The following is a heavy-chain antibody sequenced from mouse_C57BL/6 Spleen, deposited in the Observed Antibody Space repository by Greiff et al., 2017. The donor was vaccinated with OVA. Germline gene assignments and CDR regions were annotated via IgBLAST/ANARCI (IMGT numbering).Heavy chain of an antibody. D-gene: IGHD1-1*01. CDR3: ARGTTVVATDYFDY. Sequence: QQSGAELARPGASVKLSCKASGYTFTSYGISWVKQRTGQGLEWIGEIYPRSGNTYYNEKFKGKATLTADKSSSTAYMELRSLTSEDSAVYFCARGTTVVATDYFDYWGQGTTLTVSS. V-gene: IGHV1-81*01. J-gene: IGHJ2*01. CDR2: IYPRSGNT. CDR1: GYTFTSYG.